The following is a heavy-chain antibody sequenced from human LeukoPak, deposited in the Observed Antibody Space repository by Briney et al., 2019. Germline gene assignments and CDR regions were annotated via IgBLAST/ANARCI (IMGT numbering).Heavy chain of an antibody. CDR1: IGSMSRSNYY. D-gene: IGHD3-3*01. J-gene: IGHJ5*02. V-gene: IGHV4-39*07. CDR3: ARDRFADQWFDP. Sequence: PSETLSLPCTLSIGSMSRSNYYCGWVRQPPGKGLEWIGSIYYSGRTYNHSSRRGRVTISVDTCNDQFSLKQSELPAAGTGVLFCARDRFADQWFDPWGPGTLVILSS. CDR2: IYYSGRT.